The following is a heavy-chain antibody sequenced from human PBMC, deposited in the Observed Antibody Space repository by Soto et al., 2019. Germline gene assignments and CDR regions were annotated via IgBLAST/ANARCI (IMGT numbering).Heavy chain of an antibody. J-gene: IGHJ4*02. V-gene: IGHV4-31*03. CDR3: ARGRGSAWYFDY. D-gene: IGHD6-19*01. CDR2: IHDSGST. Sequence: NLSETLSLTCTVSGGSVSSGGYYWSWIRQHPGKGLEWIGYIHDSGSTDYKSSLKSRGTISFDASTNQFSLKLSSVTAADTAVYYCARGRGSAWYFDYWGQGTQVTVSS. CDR1: GGSVSSGGYY.